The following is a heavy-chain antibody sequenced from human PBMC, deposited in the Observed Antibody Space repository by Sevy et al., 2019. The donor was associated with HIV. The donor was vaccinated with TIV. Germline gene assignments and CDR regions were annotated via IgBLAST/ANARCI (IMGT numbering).Heavy chain of an antibody. CDR2: INQDGSTN. CDR1: GFSFHAYW. D-gene: IGHD6-13*01. Sequence: GGSLRLSCAGSGFSFHAYWMHWVRQAPGKGLEWLANINQDGSTNYYADSVKGRFTLSRDNAKNLVYLQMNSLRPEETGLYYCARSIAAAAGFWGQGTLVTVSS. J-gene: IGHJ4*02. CDR3: ARSIAAAAGF. V-gene: IGHV3-7*01.